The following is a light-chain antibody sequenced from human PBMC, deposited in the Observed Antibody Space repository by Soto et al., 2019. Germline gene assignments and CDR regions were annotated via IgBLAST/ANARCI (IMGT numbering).Light chain of an antibody. Sequence: QSALTQPPSASGSPGQSVTISCAGTVSDVGGYNYVSWYQQHPGKVPQLMIYQVSKRPSGVPDRFSASKSDTTASLTISGHQAEDEGDYYCMSYAGGNRFVFGTGTKVTVL. CDR1: VSDVGGYNY. CDR2: QVS. CDR3: MSYAGGNRFV. V-gene: IGLV2-8*01. J-gene: IGLJ1*01.